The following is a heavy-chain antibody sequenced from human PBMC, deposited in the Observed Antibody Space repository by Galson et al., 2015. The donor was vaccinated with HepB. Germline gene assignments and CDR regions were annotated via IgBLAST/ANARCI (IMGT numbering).Heavy chain of an antibody. CDR1: GGTFSSYA. CDR3: AHAGAYDILTGYYNSFDY. J-gene: IGHJ4*02. D-gene: IGHD3-9*01. CDR2: IIPIFGIA. V-gene: IGHV1-69*13. Sequence: SVKVSCKASGGTFSSYAISWVRQAHGQGLEWMGGIIPIFGIANYAQKFQGRVTITADESTSTAYMELSSLRSEDTAVYYCAHAGAYDILTGYYNSFDYWGQGTLVTVSS.